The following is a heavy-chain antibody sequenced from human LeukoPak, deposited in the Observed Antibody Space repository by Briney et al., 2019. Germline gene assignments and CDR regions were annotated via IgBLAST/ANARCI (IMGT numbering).Heavy chain of an antibody. CDR1: GYTFTSYA. Sequence: ASVKVPCKASGYTFTSYAMHWVRQAPGQRLEWMGWINAGNGNTKYSQKFQGRVTITRDTSASTAYMELSSLRSEDTAVYYCARDLRDKRPNNNWFDPWGQGTLVTVSS. V-gene: IGHV1-3*01. J-gene: IGHJ5*02. CDR3: ARDLRDKRPNNNWFDP. CDR2: INAGNGNT.